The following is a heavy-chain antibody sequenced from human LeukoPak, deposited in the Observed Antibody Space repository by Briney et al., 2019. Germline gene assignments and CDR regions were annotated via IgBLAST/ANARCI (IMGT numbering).Heavy chain of an antibody. J-gene: IGHJ2*01. D-gene: IGHD3-22*01. V-gene: IGHV4-59*01. CDR1: GGSISSYY. CDR2: MYNSGTT. CDR3: ARAPHSYDTGTYSVQQYFDL. Sequence: PSETLSLTCAVYGGSISSYYWSWIRQPPGKGLEWIGYMYNSGTTNYNPSLKSRVTFSVDTSKNQFSLKLSSVTAADTAVYYCARAPHSYDTGTYSVQQYFDLWGRGTLVAVSS.